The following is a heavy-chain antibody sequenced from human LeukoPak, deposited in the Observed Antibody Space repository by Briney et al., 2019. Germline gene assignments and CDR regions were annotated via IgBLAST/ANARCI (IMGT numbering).Heavy chain of an antibody. CDR2: ISYDGSNN. Sequence: SGRSLRLSCAASGFTFSSYGMHWVRQAPGKGLEWVAVISYDGSNNYYADSVKGRFTISRDNSKNTLYLQMNSLRAEDMAVYYCVKRWTGTTIGQQDYWGQGTLVTVSS. D-gene: IGHD1-1*01. V-gene: IGHV3-30*18. CDR3: VKRWTGTTIGQQDY. J-gene: IGHJ4*02. CDR1: GFTFSSYG.